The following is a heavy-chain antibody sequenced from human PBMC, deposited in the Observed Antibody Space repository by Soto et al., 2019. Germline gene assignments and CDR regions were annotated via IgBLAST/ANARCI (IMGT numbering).Heavy chain of an antibody. CDR2: INAGNGNT. Sequence: ASVKVSCKASGYTFTSYAMHWVRQAPGQRLEWMGWINAGNGNTKYSQKFQGRVTITRDTSASTAYMELSRLRSEDTAVYYCARGDYDSSGYYFWAFDIWGQGTMVTVSS. D-gene: IGHD3-22*01. CDR3: ARGDYDSSGYYFWAFDI. V-gene: IGHV1-3*01. CDR1: GYTFTSYA. J-gene: IGHJ3*02.